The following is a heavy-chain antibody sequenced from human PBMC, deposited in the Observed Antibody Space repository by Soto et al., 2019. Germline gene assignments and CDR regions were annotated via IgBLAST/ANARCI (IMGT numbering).Heavy chain of an antibody. J-gene: IGHJ6*02. V-gene: IGHV3-23*01. CDR1: GFTFSGYA. CDR3: AKGVAAPDYYYYYGMDV. D-gene: IGHD2-15*01. Sequence: GVLRLSCAASGFTFSGYAMSWVRQAPGKGLEWVSVIHGGGNSAYYAGSVKGRFTISRDNSKNTLYLQMNSLRAEDTAVYYCAKGVAAPDYYYYYGMDVWGQGTTVTVSS. CDR2: IHGGGNSA.